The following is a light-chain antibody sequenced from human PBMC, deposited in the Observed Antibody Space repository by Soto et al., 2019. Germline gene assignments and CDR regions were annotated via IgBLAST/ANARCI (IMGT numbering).Light chain of an antibody. J-gene: IGKJ1*01. CDR1: QYINTR. Sequence: EIVLTQSPATLSSCPGDRVTLSCRASQYINTRLAWYQHRPGQAPRLLIYQTSIRAAGIPDRLSASGTGTDFTLTISRLEPEDFAVYYCQKRSSWPRTCGQGTKVDIK. CDR2: QTS. CDR3: QKRSSWPRT. V-gene: IGKV3-11*01.